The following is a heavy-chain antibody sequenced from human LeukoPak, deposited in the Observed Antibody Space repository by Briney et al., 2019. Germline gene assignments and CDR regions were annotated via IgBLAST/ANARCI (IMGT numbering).Heavy chain of an antibody. CDR2: VRYDGSNK. V-gene: IGHV3-30*02. J-gene: IGHJ4*02. CDR3: AKDRGSSWTFDY. CDR1: GFTFSSYG. D-gene: IGHD6-13*01. Sequence: GGSLRLSCVASGFTFSSYGMHWVRQAPGKGLEWVAFVRYDGSNKYYADSVKGRFTISRDNSKNTMYLQMNSLGVEDTAVYYCAKDRGSSWTFDYWGQGTLVTVSS.